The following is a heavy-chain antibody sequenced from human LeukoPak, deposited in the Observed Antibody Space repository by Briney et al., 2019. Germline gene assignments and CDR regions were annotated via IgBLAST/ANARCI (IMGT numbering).Heavy chain of an antibody. V-gene: IGHV3-23*01. CDR1: GFTFSTYA. Sequence: PGGSLRLSCAASGFTFSTYAMIWVRQAPGKGLEWVSGISGSGSSTYSADPVKGRILISRDNSKNTLYLQMNGLRAEDTAVYYCAKARDFDFWSGYSNWFDPWGQGTLVTVSS. CDR2: ISGSGSST. J-gene: IGHJ5*02. CDR3: AKARDFDFWSGYSNWFDP. D-gene: IGHD3-3*01.